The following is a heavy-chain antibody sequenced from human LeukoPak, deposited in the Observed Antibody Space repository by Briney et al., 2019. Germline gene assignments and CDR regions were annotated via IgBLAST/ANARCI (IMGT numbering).Heavy chain of an antibody. J-gene: IGHJ6*02. Sequence: ASVKVSCKASGYTFTSYDINWVRQAPGQGLEWMGWMNPNSGNTGYAQKFQGRVTMTRNTSISTAYMELSSLRSEDTAVYYCARGLALGSYYDFWSGYYGYGMDVWGQGTTVTVSS. V-gene: IGHV1-8*01. CDR2: MNPNSGNT. CDR1: GYTFTSYD. D-gene: IGHD3-3*01. CDR3: ARGLALGSYYDFWSGYYGYGMDV.